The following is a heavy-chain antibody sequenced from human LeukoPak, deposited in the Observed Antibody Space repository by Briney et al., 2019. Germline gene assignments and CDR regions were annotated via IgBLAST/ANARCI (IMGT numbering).Heavy chain of an antibody. Sequence: ASVKVSCKASGYTFTEQYLHWVRQAPGQGLEWMGWINPHSLVTNYAQKFQGRVTMTRDTSISTACMELSRLSSDDTAVYYCVRATTVTLRFDYWGQGTLVTVSS. D-gene: IGHD4-17*01. J-gene: IGHJ4*02. V-gene: IGHV1-2*02. CDR2: INPHSLVT. CDR1: GYTFTEQY. CDR3: VRATTVTLRFDY.